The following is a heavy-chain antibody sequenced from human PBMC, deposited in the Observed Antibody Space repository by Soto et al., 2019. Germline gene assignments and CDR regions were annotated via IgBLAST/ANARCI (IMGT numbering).Heavy chain of an antibody. CDR3: VRRGGRIAAAGNLNPITQNYFYYKDV. CDR2: IYYSGST. Sequence: PSETLSLTCTVSGGSISSYYWNWIRQPPGKGLGCIGYIYYSGSTHYNPSLKSQVTISVDTSQNQFSLKLSSVTAADTAVYYCVRRGGRIAAAGNLNPITQNYFYYKDVWGKGTTVNVSS. V-gene: IGHV4-59*08. J-gene: IGHJ6*03. D-gene: IGHD6-13*01. CDR1: GGSISSYY.